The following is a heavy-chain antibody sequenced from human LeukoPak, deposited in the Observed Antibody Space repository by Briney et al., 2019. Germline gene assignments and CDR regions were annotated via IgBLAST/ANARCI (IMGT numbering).Heavy chain of an antibody. V-gene: IGHV3-74*01. Sequence: GGSLRLSCTASGFTFSSYWMHWVRQAPGKGLVWVSRINSDGGSTSYADSVKGRFTISRGNAKNTLYLQMNSLRAEDTAVYYCARRIQGMAPYYFDYWGQGTLVTVSS. CDR1: GFTFSSYW. CDR3: ARRIQGMAPYYFDY. J-gene: IGHJ4*02. CDR2: INSDGGST. D-gene: IGHD5-24*01.